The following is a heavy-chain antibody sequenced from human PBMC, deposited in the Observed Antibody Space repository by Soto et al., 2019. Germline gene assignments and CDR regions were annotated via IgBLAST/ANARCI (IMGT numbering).Heavy chain of an antibody. D-gene: IGHD3-3*01. Sequence: LRLSCAASGFTFSSYSMNWVRQAPGKGLEWVSSISSSSSYIYYADSVKGRFTISRDNAKNSLYLQMNSLRAEDTAVYYCARWRRFFEWLPTYYYYYGMDVWGQGTTVTDS. J-gene: IGHJ6*02. CDR1: GFTFSSYS. CDR3: ARWRRFFEWLPTYYYYYGMDV. CDR2: ISSSSSYI. V-gene: IGHV3-21*01.